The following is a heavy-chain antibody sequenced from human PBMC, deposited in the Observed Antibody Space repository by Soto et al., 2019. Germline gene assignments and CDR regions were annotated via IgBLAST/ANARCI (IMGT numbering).Heavy chain of an antibody. CDR1: GFTLSGYA. D-gene: IGHD6-6*01. CDR3: ARRARPDFYYMDV. V-gene: IGHV3-64*01. CDR2: ISSNGVGT. J-gene: IGHJ6*03. Sequence: EVQLAESGGGLAQPGGSLRLSCAASGFTLSGYAMDWVRQAPGKGLEYVSGISSNGVGTYYANSVQGRFTISRDNSKNTVYLQMGSLRPEDMTVYYCARRARPDFYYMDVWGKGTTVTVS.